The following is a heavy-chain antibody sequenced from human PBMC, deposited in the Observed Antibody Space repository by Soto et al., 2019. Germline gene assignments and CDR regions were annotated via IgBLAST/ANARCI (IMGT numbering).Heavy chain of an antibody. J-gene: IGHJ4*02. D-gene: IGHD3-16*02. CDR1: GFTFSTYA. Sequence: GSLRLSCAASGFTFSTYAMHWVRQAPGKGLEWVAVISNAGSNEYYADSVKGRFTISRDNSKNTLFLQMNSLRADDTAVYYCERPRGGSYRYNSLDYWGQGTLVTVSS. CDR3: ERPRGGSYRYNSLDY. CDR2: ISNAGSNE. V-gene: IGHV3-30-3*01.